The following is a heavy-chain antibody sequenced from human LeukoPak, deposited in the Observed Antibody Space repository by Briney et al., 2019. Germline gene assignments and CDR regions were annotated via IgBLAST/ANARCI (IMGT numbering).Heavy chain of an antibody. CDR2: IWYDGSNK. J-gene: IGHJ4*02. D-gene: IGHD6-13*01. V-gene: IGHV3-33*01. CDR1: GFTLSSYG. Sequence: PGGSPRLSCAAPGFTLSSYGMHWGRQAPGKGVEGGAVIWYDGSNKNYADSVKGRFTLSRDNSKNTLYPEMDSLRAEGTAVYYCARDLEQQQPQGSWGQGTLVTVPS. CDR3: ARDLEQQQPQGS.